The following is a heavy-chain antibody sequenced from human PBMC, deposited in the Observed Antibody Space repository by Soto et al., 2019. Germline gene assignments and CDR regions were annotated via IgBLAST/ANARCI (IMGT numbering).Heavy chain of an antibody. V-gene: IGHV1-2*02. CDR3: GRLTPRMGALPTY. CDR1: GYIFTGFY. J-gene: IGHJ4*02. D-gene: IGHD1-26*01. Sequence: QVQLVQSGDELQKSGASVKVSCKASGYIFTGFYIHWVRQDPGQGLEWMGWSSPKTGGTNFAQKLQGRVTLTRDTYITTAYMELSRLKSDDTAVYYCGRLTPRMGALPTYWGQGSLVTVSS. CDR2: SSPKTGGT.